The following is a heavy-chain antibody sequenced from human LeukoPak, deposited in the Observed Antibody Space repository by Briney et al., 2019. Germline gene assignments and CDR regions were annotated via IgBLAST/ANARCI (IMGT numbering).Heavy chain of an antibody. J-gene: IGHJ4*02. Sequence: SETLSLTCTVSGGSISSSSYYWAWIRQPPGKGLEWIGSIYYSGSTYYNPSLKSRVTISVDTSKNQFSLKLSSVTAADTAVYYCASSVVAGTQIDYWGQGTLVTVSS. CDR1: GGSISSSSYY. CDR3: ASSVVAGTQIDY. D-gene: IGHD6-19*01. CDR2: IYYSGST. V-gene: IGHV4-39*01.